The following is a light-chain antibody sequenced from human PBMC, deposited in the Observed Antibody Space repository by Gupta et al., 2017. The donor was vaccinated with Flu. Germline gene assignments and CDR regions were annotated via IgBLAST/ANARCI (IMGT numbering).Light chain of an antibody. V-gene: IGKV3-15*01. CDR1: QSVSSN. CDR3: QQENNWPIT. J-gene: IGKJ4*01. Sequence: EIVMTQSPATLSVSPGERATLSCRASQSVSSNLAWYQQKPGQAPRLLIYGASTRAIGIPARFSGSGSGTEFTLTISSLQSEDFAVYYCQQENNWPITFGGGTKVEIK. CDR2: GAS.